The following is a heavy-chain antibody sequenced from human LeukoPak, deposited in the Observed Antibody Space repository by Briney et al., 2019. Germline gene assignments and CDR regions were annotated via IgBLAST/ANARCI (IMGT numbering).Heavy chain of an antibody. J-gene: IGHJ3*02. CDR2: MNPNSGNT. D-gene: IGHD5-18*01. CDR3: ARGGYSYGRDDAFDI. V-gene: IGHV1-8*03. CDR1: GYTFTSYG. Sequence: ASVKVSCKASGYTFTSYGINWVRQATGQGLEWMGWMNPNSGNTGYAQKFQGRVTITRNTSISTAYMELSSLRSEDTAVYYCARGGYSYGRDDAFDIWGQGTMVTVSS.